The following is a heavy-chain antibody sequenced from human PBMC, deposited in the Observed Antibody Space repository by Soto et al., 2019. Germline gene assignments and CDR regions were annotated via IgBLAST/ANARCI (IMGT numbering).Heavy chain of an antibody. Sequence: EVQLLESGGGLVQPGGSLRLSCAASGFTLSGFAMNWVRQPPGKGLEWVSSVDYTGSYTIYAASVKGRFTISRDNSKNMVYLELNSLRAEDTAVYYCAKRSGGFSEFDYWGQGTLVIVSS. CDR2: VDYTGSYT. CDR3: AKRSGGFSEFDY. CDR1: GFTLSGFA. J-gene: IGHJ4*02. D-gene: IGHD5-12*01. V-gene: IGHV3-23*01.